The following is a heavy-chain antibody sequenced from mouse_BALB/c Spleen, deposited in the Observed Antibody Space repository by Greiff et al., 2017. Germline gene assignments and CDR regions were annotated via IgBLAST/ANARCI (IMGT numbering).Heavy chain of an antibody. J-gene: IGHJ2*01. CDR1: GFTFSSYG. CDR2: INSNGGST. Sequence: EVKVEESGGGLVQPGGSLKLSCAASGFTFSSYGMSWVRQTPDKRLELVATINSNGGSTYYPDSVKGRFTISRDNAKNTLYLQMSSLKSEDTAMYYCARVGFGVDYWGQGTTLTVSS. CDR3: ARVGFGVDY. V-gene: IGHV5-6-3*01. D-gene: IGHD3-1*01.